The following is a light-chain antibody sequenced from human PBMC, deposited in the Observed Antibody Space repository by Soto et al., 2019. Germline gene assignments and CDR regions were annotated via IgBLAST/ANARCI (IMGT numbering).Light chain of an antibody. CDR2: GAS. V-gene: IGKV3-20*01. Sequence: VLTQSPGTLSLSPGERATLSCRASQGLSSSFLAWYQKKPGLAPRLLLYGASNRATGIPDRFSGSGSGTDFTLSISRLEPEDFAVYFCLQYASPLYTFGQGTKLEIK. J-gene: IGKJ2*01. CDR1: QGLSSSF. CDR3: LQYASPLYT.